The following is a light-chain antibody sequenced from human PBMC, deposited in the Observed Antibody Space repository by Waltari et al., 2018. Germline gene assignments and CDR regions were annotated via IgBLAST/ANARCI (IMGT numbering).Light chain of an antibody. CDR1: QNLYDN. Sequence: EVVMTQSPATLSVSPGERATLSCRASQNLYDNLAWYQQKPGQAPRLLIYRASTRATGIPARFSGSGSGADFTLTISSVQSEDCAFYYCQQYNTWPPITFGRGTRLRLN. CDR3: QQYNTWPPIT. J-gene: IGKJ5*01. CDR2: RAS. V-gene: IGKV3-15*01.